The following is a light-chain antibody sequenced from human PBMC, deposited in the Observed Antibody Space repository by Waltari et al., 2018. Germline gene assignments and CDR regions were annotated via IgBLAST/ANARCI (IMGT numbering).Light chain of an antibody. CDR3: QQYNNWQYT. CDR1: QSVSSN. V-gene: IGKV3-15*01. J-gene: IGKJ2*01. Sequence: EIVMTQSPATLSVSPGERATLSCRASQSVSSNLAWYQQKPGQAPRLLIYGASTRATGIPAGFSGSGSGTEFTLTISSLQSEDFAVYYCQQYNNWQYTFGQGTKLEIK. CDR2: GAS.